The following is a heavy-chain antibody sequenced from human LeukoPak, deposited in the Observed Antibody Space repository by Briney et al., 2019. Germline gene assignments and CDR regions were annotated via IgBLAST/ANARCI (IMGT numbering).Heavy chain of an antibody. V-gene: IGHV1-18*01. D-gene: IGHD6-19*01. CDR1: GYTFTNYG. Sequence: GASVKVSCKASGYTFTNYGITWVRQAPGQGLEWMGWICAKGGTRNYALKHEGRVTMTTETSTSTAYMEIRGPGSDDTAVYFSVRRSTLYSSGRFYFDYWGQGTLVTVSS. CDR2: ICAKGGTR. J-gene: IGHJ4*02. CDR3: VRRSTLYSSGRFYFDY.